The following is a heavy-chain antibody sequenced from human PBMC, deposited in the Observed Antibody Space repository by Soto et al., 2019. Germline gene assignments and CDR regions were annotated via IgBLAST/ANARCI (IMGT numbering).Heavy chain of an antibody. Sequence: GGSLRLSCSASGFSVTSNYMTWVRQAPGKGLECVSVIYAGGNTYYADSVKGRFTISSDNSRSTLYLQMNDLRAEDTAVYYCARVTTFYDILTSSYALNYFDYWGQGTRVTVSS. V-gene: IGHV3-53*01. D-gene: IGHD3-9*01. CDR1: GFSVTSNY. J-gene: IGHJ4*02. CDR3: ARVTTFYDILTSSYALNYFDY. CDR2: IYAGGNT.